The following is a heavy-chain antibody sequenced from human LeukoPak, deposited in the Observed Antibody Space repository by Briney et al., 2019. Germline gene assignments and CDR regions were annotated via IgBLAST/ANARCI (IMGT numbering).Heavy chain of an antibody. CDR2: IGTAGDT. CDR1: GFTFSSYD. Sequence: GGSLRLSCAASGFTFSSYDMHWIRQATGKGLEWVSAIGTAGDTYYPGSVKGRFTISRENDKNSLYLQMNSLRAGDTAVYYCARGGSSGWFLFDYWGQGTLVTVSS. D-gene: IGHD6-19*01. CDR3: ARGGSSGWFLFDY. V-gene: IGHV3-13*01. J-gene: IGHJ4*02.